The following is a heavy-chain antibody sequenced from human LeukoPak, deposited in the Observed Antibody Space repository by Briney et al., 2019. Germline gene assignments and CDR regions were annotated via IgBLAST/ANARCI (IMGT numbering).Heavy chain of an antibody. D-gene: IGHD6-19*01. CDR2: IRSKAYGGTT. CDR1: GFTFGDYA. V-gene: IGHV3-49*04. Sequence: GGSLRLSCTASGFTFGDYAMSWVRQAPGKGLEWVGFIRSKAYGGTTEYAASVRGRFTISRGDSKSIAYLQMNSLKTEDTAVYYCTSCSSGCDYYGMDVWGKGTTVTVSS. CDR3: TSCSSGCDYYGMDV. J-gene: IGHJ6*04.